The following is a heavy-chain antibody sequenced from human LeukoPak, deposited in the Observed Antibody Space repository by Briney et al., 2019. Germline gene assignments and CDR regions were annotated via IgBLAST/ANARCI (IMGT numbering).Heavy chain of an antibody. CDR2: ISSSSSYI. CDR1: GLTFSSYS. Sequence: GGSLRLSCAASGLTFSSYSMNWVRQAPGTGLEWVSSISSSSSYIYYADSVKGRFTISRDNAKNSLYLQMNSLRAEDTAVYYCARVGVVGASPYWGQGTLVTVSS. D-gene: IGHD2-15*01. V-gene: IGHV3-21*01. J-gene: IGHJ4*02. CDR3: ARVGVVGASPY.